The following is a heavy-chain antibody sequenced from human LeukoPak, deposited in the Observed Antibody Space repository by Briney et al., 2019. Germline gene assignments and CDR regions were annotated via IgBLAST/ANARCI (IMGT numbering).Heavy chain of an antibody. V-gene: IGHV3-30-3*01. CDR2: ISYDGSNK. D-gene: IGHD3-22*01. J-gene: IGHJ4*02. CDR3: VGELDYYYGSSGFGDDY. CDR1: GFTFSSYA. Sequence: GGSLRLSCAASGFTFSSYAMHWVRQAPGKGLEWVAVISYDGSNKYYADSVKGRFTISRDNSKNTLYLQMNSLRAEDTAVYYCVGELDYYYGSSGFGDDYWGQGTLVAVSS.